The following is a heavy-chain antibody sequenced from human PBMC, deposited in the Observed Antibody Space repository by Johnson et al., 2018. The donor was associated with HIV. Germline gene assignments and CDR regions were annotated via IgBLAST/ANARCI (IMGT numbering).Heavy chain of an antibody. CDR2: IYSGGST. V-gene: IGHV3-66*01. J-gene: IGHJ3*02. D-gene: IGHD1-1*01. CDR1: GFTVSSNY. CDR3: ARDLDLREDLAFDI. Sequence: VQLVESGGGLVQPGGSLRLSCVASGFTVSSNYMSWVRQAPGKGLEWISVIYSGGSTYYADSVKGRFTISIDNSKNTLYLQRNSLRAEDTAVYYCARDLDLREDLAFDIWGQGTMVTVSS.